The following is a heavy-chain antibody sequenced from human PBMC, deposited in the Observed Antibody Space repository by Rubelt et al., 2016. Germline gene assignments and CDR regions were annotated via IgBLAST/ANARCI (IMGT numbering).Heavy chain of an antibody. Sequence: QVQLVQSGAEVKKPGSSVKVSCKASGGTFSSYAISWVRQAPGQGLEWMGGIIPIFGTANYAQKFQGRVTITADESTSAANMELGSLGSADTAVYYCARGNIWTAGPLDYGGQGTLVTVSS. V-gene: IGHV1-69*01. J-gene: IGHJ4*02. CDR3: ARGNIWTAGPLDY. CDR2: IIPIFGTA. D-gene: IGHD3-9*01. CDR1: GGTFSSYA.